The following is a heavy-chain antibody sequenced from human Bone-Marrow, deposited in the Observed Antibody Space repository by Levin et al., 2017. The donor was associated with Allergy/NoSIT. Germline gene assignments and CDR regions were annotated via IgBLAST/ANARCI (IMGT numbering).Heavy chain of an antibody. Sequence: GESLKISCAASGFTFGSYDMHWVRQAPGKGLQWVAFISYDGSERYYADSVKGRFTISRGNSQNTLYLQINSLRAEDTALYYCARVFLSYAFDVWGQGTMVTVSS. J-gene: IGHJ3*01. CDR1: GFTFGSYD. CDR3: ARVFLSYAFDV. D-gene: IGHD3-16*01. V-gene: IGHV3-33*05. CDR2: ISYDGSER.